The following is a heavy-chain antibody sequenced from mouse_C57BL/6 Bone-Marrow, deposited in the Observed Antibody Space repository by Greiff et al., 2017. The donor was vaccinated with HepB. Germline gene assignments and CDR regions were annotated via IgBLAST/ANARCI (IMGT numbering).Heavy chain of an antibody. CDR3: ARSYPYYDGSSLDY. Sequence: QVQLQQPGAELVKPGASVKMSCKASGYTFTSYWITWVKQRPGQGLEWIGDIYPGSGSTNYNEKFKSKATLTVDTSSSTAYMQLSSLTSEDSAVYYCARSYPYYDGSSLDYWGQGTTLTVSS. CDR1: GYTFTSYW. V-gene: IGHV1-55*01. CDR2: IYPGSGST. J-gene: IGHJ2*01. D-gene: IGHD1-1*01.